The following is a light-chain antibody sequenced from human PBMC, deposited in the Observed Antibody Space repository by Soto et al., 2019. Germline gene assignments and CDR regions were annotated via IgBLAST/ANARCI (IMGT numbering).Light chain of an antibody. V-gene: IGKV1-6*01. CDR1: QGIRND. CDR2: PAS. J-gene: IGKJ3*01. CDR3: LQDYNYPIT. Sequence: AIQMTQSPSSLSASVGDRVTITCRASQGIRNDLGWYQQKPGKAPKLLIYPASSLQSGVPSRFSGSGSGTDFTLTISSLQPEDFVTYYCLQDYNYPITFGPGTKVDIK.